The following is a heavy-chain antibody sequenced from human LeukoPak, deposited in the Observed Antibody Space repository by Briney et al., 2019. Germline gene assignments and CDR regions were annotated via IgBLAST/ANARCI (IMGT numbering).Heavy chain of an antibody. CDR3: AGADVVVTAPIDY. D-gene: IGHD2-21*02. CDR2: IDHSGST. Sequence: SETLSLTCAVYGGSFSGYYWSWLRQPPGKGPEWLGEIDHSGSTNYNPSLKSRVTISVDTSKNQFSLKLSSVTAADTAVYYCAGADVVVTAPIDYWGQGTLVTVSS. V-gene: IGHV4-34*01. J-gene: IGHJ4*02. CDR1: GGSFSGYY.